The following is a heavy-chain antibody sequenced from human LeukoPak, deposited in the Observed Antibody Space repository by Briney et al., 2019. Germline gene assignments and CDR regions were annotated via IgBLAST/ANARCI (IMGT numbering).Heavy chain of an antibody. Sequence: SQTLSLTCTVSGGSISSGDYYWSWIRQPPGKGLEWIGYIYYSGSTYYNPSLKSRVTISVDTSKNQFSLKLSSVTAADTAVYYCASRSEYSSSSDYWGQGTLVTVSS. CDR2: IYYSGST. CDR3: ASRSEYSSSSDY. V-gene: IGHV4-30-4*01. D-gene: IGHD6-6*01. J-gene: IGHJ4*02. CDR1: GGSISSGDYY.